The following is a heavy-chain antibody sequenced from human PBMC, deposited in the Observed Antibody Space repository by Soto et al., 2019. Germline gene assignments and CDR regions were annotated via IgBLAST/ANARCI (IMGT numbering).Heavy chain of an antibody. CDR2: IIPIFDTA. Sequence: SVKCSCKAAGDSFSSYAISWGRQAPGQGLEWMGGIIPIFDTANYAQNFQGRVTITADEYTSTAYMELSSLRSEDTAVYYCARHDCISSSCYYYYYYGMDVWGQGTTVTVSS. J-gene: IGHJ6*02. CDR1: GDSFSSYA. D-gene: IGHD2-2*01. CDR3: ARHDCISSSCYYYYYYGMDV. V-gene: IGHV1-69*13.